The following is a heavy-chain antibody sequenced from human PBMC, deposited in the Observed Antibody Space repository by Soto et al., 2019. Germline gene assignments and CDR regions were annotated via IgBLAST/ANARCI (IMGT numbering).Heavy chain of an antibody. CDR3: PPGVTSRGMDV. V-gene: IGHV3-15*01. Sequence: EVQLVESGGGLVKPGGSLRLSCAASGFTFSNAWMSWVRQAPGKGLEWVGRIKTKTDGGTTDDAAPVKDRFTISRDYSXXPPXPQMNSLKTQXTAVYYCPPGVTSRGMDVWCQGTTVTVSS. D-gene: IGHD2-21*02. J-gene: IGHJ6*02. CDR1: GFTFSNAW. CDR2: IKTKTDGGTT.